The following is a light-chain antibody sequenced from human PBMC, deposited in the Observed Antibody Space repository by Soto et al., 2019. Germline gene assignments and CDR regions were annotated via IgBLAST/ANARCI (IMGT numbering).Light chain of an antibody. CDR2: AAS. CDR1: QDISNF. J-gene: IGKJ3*01. CDR3: QKYSSVPV. V-gene: IGKV1-27*01. Sequence: IQMTQSPTSLSASVGDRVTITCRASQDISNFVAWYQQKPGKAPKLLIYAASTLQSGVPSRFSGSGSGKDFTLTINSLQPEDVETYSCQKYSSVPVFGPGTKVEIK.